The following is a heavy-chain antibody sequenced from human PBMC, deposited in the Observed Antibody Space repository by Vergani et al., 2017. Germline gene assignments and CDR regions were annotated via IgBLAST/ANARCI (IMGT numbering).Heavy chain of an antibody. V-gene: IGHV4-61*02. J-gene: IGHJ3*01. CDR2: IYVSGIT. CDR3: ARDNKQLRPRAFYL. CDR1: GASINNDFYY. D-gene: IGHD4-23*01. Sequence: QVQLQESGPGLVKPSQTLSLTCTVSGASINNDFYYWHWIRQPAGKGLEWIGRIYVSGITDYNSSLQSRVSMSVDTSKNQFSLTLTSVTAADTAVYYCARDNKQLRPRAFYLWGQGKMVTVSS.